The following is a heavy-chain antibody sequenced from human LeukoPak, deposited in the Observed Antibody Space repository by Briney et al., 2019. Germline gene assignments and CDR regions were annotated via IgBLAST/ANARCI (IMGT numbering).Heavy chain of an antibody. CDR3: ARQISDCYYYYIDV. V-gene: IGHV4-39*01. CDR2: IYYSGTT. CDR1: GGSLSSSNYY. J-gene: IGHJ6*03. D-gene: IGHD3-10*01. Sequence: SETLSLICSVSGGSLSSSNYYWGWIRQPPGKGLEWIGTIYYSGTTYYNPSLESRVTISEDMSKNQFSLTLRSVTAADTAVYYCARQISDCYYYYIDVWGKGTTVTVSS.